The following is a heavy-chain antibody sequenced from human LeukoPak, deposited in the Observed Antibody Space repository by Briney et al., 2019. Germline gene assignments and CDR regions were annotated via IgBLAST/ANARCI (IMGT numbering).Heavy chain of an antibody. CDR3: ARVQVGAVAGRYFDY. Sequence: GASVKVSCKASGYTFTGYYMHWVRQAPGQGLEWMGGIIPIFGTANYAQKFQGRVTITADKSTSTAYMELSSLRSEDTAVYYCARVQVGAVAGRYFDYWGQGTLVTVSS. J-gene: IGHJ4*02. CDR1: GYTFTGYY. CDR2: IIPIFGTA. D-gene: IGHD6-19*01. V-gene: IGHV1-69*06.